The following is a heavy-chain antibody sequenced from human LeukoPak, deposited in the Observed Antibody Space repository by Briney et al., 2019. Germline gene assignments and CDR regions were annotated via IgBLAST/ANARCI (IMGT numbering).Heavy chain of an antibody. CDR2: ISAGGGST. CDR3: TTRLQHHFDY. CDR1: GFTFSSYA. V-gene: IGHV3-23*01. J-gene: IGHJ4*02. Sequence: GGSLRLSCAASGFTFSSYAMSWVRQSPGKGLEWVSAISAGGGSTFYAGSVKGRFTISRDSSQNTVYLQVNSLRAEDTAVYYCTTRLQHHFDYWGPGTQVTVSS. D-gene: IGHD4-11*01.